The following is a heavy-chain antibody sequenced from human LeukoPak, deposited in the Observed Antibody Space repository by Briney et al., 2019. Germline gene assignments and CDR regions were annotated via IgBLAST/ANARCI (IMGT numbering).Heavy chain of an antibody. CDR3: ARGRKAALRYYFDY. CDR1: GYTFTSYD. CDR2: MNPNSGNT. D-gene: IGHD6-6*01. V-gene: IGHV1-8*03. Sequence: ASVKVSCKASGYTFTSYDINWVRQATGQGLEWIGWMNPNSGNTGYAQKFQGRVTITRNTSISTAYMELSSLRSEDTAVYYCARGRKAALRYYFDYWGQGTLVTVSS. J-gene: IGHJ4*02.